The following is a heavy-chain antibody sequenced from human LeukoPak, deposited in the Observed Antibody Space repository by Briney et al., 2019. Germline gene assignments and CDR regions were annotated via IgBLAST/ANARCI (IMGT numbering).Heavy chain of an antibody. V-gene: IGHV1-2*02. CDR3: ARVWPCYSGGSCSNNWFDP. CDR2: INPNSGGT. D-gene: IGHD2-15*01. CDR1: GYTFTGYY. J-gene: IGHJ5*02. Sequence: ASVKVSCKASGYTFTGYYMHWVRQAPGQGLEWMGWINPNSGGTNYAQKFQGRVTMTRDTSISTAYMELSRLRSDDTAVYYCARVWPCYSGGSCSNNWFDPWGQGTLVTVSS.